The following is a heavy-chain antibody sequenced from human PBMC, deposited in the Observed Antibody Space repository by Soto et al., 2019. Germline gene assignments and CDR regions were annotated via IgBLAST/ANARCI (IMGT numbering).Heavy chain of an antibody. CDR3: ANSISGGRPRVFDY. D-gene: IGHD2-15*01. CDR2: ISGSGGST. CDR1: GFTFSSYA. V-gene: IGHV3-23*01. J-gene: IGHJ4*02. Sequence: CPGLSCAASGFTFSSYAMSWVRQAPGKGLEWVSAISGSGGSTYYADSVKGRFTISRDNSKNTLYLQMNSLRAEDTAVYYCANSISGGRPRVFDYWGQGTLVTVSS.